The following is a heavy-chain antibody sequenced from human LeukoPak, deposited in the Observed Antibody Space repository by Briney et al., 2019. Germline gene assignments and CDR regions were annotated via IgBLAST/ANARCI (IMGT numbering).Heavy chain of an antibody. D-gene: IGHD6-13*01. J-gene: IGHJ5*02. CDR3: ARDTSGGSRYSSSWYPNWFDP. CDR2: ISAYNGNT. CDR1: GYTFTSYG. V-gene: IGHV1-18*01. Sequence: GASVKVSCKASGYTFTSYGISWVRQAPGQGLEWMGWISAYNGNTNYAQKLQGRVTMTTDTSTSTAYMELRSLRSDDTAVYYCARDTSGGSRYSSSWYPNWFDPWGQGTLVTVSS.